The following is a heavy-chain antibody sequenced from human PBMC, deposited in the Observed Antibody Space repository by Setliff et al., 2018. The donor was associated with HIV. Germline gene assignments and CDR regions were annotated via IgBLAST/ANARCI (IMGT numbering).Heavy chain of an antibody. D-gene: IGHD5-12*01. J-gene: IGHJ4*02. Sequence: PSETLSLTCTVSGGSIISSSYYWAWIRQPPGKGLEWIGTMYYRGTTYNNPSLKSRVTFSADTSKNQFSLTLNSVTATDTAVYYCAREISRYSGYEGRMDYFDYWGQGTLVTVSS. CDR3: AREISRYSGYEGRMDYFDY. CDR1: GGSIISSSYY. V-gene: IGHV4-39*02. CDR2: MYYRGTT.